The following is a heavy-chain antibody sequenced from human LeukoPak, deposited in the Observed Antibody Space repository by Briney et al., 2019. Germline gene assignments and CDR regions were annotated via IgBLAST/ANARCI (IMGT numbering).Heavy chain of an antibody. CDR3: AKDRGYCSSTSCYSDGMDV. CDR1: GFTFSSYA. D-gene: IGHD2-2*01. CDR2: ISGSGGST. J-gene: IGHJ6*04. V-gene: IGHV3-23*01. Sequence: PGGSLRLSCAASGFTFSSYAMSWVRQAPGKGLEWVSAISGSGGSTYYADSVKGWFTISRDNSKNTLYLQMNSLRAEDTAVYYCAKDRGYCSSTSCYSDGMDVWGKGTTVTVSS.